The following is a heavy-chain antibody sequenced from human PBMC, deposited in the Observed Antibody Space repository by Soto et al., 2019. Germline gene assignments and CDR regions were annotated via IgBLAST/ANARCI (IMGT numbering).Heavy chain of an antibody. CDR1: GDSFSSYY. CDR2: IFHTGNT. CDR3: AALDGARES. D-gene: IGHD3-10*01. Sequence: SETCPLTCTVSGDSFSSYYWTWIRQPPGKRLEWVAYIFHTGNTNYKHSLKSRVTISVDTSKNQFSLKLRSVTPADTAVYYCAALDGARESWGAGTLVIVSS. J-gene: IGHJ5*02. V-gene: IGHV4-59*01.